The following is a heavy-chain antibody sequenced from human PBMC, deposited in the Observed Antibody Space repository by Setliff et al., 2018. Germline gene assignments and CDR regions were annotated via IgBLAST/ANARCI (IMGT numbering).Heavy chain of an antibody. V-gene: IGHV4-59*02. CDR1: GGSVSSYY. J-gene: IGHJ3*02. Sequence: SETLSLTCTVSGGSVSSYYWSWIRQPPGKKLEWIGYIYYSGSTNYTPSLESRVTISVDTSKNQFSLKLSAVTAADTAVDYCARTQTIVTISDAFDIWGRGTMVTVS. D-gene: IGHD3-16*02. CDR3: ARTQTIVTISDAFDI. CDR2: IYYSGST.